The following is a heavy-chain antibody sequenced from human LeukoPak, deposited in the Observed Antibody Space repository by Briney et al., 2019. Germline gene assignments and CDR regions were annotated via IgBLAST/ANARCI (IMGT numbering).Heavy chain of an antibody. D-gene: IGHD6-19*01. CDR3: AREENSSGWTYFDY. V-gene: IGHV4-4*02. J-gene: IGHJ4*02. Sequence: SETLSLTCAVSGGSISSSHWWSWVRQPPGKGLEWIGEIYHSGSTNYNPSLKSRVTISVDKSKNQFSLKLSSVTAADTAVYYCAREENSSGWTYFDYWGQGTLVTVSS. CDR1: GGSISSSHW. CDR2: IYHSGST.